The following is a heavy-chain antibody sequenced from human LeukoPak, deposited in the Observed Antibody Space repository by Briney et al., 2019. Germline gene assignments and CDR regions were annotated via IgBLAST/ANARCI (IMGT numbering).Heavy chain of an antibody. CDR3: ARGLYFDV. CDR2: ISSDNRVL. J-gene: IGHJ3*01. V-gene: IGHV3-48*02. CDR1: GFTFSTYS. D-gene: IGHD2-15*01. Sequence: RGGSLRLSCAASGFTFSTYSMNWVRQAPGTGLEWVSYISSDNRVLYYANSVRGRFTISRDSAKNSLYLKMNSLRDEDTAIYYCARGLYFDVWGQGTMVTVSS.